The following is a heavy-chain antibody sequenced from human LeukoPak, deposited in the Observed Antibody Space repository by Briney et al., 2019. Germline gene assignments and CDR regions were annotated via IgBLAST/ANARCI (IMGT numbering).Heavy chain of an antibody. CDR2: ISTSSSYI. D-gene: IGHD1-26*01. J-gene: IGHJ4*02. CDR1: EFTFSNYS. CDR3: ARPLLGATSGGFDS. Sequence: GGSLRLSCAASEFTFSNYSMNWVRQAPGKGLEWVSSISTSSSYIYYADSVKGRFTISRDNAKKSLYLQMNSLRAEDTAVYYCARPLLGATSGGFDSWGQGTLVTVSS. V-gene: IGHV3-21*01.